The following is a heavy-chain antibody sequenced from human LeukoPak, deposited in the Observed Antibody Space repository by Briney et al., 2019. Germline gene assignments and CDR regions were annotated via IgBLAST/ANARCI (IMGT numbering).Heavy chain of an antibody. J-gene: IGHJ3*02. CDR3: AKDSRYSGNYKAFDI. CDR1: GFTFNSYA. Sequence: PGGSLRLSCAASGFTFNSYAMSWVRQAPGKGLKGVSGISGSGGSTNYADSVKGRFTISRDNSKNTLYLQMNSLRAEDTAVYYCAKDSRYSGNYKAFDIWGQGTMVTVSS. V-gene: IGHV3-23*01. CDR2: ISGSGGST. D-gene: IGHD1-26*01.